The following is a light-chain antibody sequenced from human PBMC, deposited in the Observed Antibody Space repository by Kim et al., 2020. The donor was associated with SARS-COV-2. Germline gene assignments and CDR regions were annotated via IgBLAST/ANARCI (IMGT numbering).Light chain of an antibody. CDR2: GAS. J-gene: IGKJ1*01. CDR1: QSVSSNY. V-gene: IGKV3-20*01. CDR3: QQYGRSPRT. Sequence: EIVLTQSPGTLSLSPGERATLSCRASQSVSSNYLAWYQKKPGQAPRLLIYGASIRATRIPDRFSGGGSGTDFTLTISRLEPEDFAVYYCQQYGRSPRTFGQGTKVDIK.